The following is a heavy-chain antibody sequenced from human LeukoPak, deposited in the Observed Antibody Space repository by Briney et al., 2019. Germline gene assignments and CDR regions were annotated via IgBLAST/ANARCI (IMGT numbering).Heavy chain of an antibody. D-gene: IGHD4-23*01. J-gene: IGHJ4*02. CDR3: ARNHDYGGNWGSFDY. CDR1: GFTLSNYA. Sequence: GGSLRLSCAASGFTLSNYAMHWVRQALGKGLEWVAVISYDGSNKYYADSVKGRFTISRDNSKNTLYLQMNSLRAEDTAVYYCARNHDYGGNWGSFDYWGQGTLVTVSS. CDR2: ISYDGSNK. V-gene: IGHV3-30-3*01.